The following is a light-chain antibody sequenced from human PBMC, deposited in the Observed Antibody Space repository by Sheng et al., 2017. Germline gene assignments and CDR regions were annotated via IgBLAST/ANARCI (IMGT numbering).Light chain of an antibody. V-gene: IGLV2-14*03. CDR1: TSDVGSDYF. J-gene: IGLJ2*01. CDR3: SSYTSDNTVV. CDR2: DVT. Sequence: QSALTQPASVSGSPGQSITLSCTGTTSDVGSDYFVSWYQHHEGKAPKLIIYDVTERPSGTSNRFSASKSGNTASLTISGLQAEDEAFYYCSSYTSDNTVVFGGGTTLTVL.